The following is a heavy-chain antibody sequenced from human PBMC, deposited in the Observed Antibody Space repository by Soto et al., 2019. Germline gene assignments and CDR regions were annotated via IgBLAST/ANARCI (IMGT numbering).Heavy chain of an antibody. Sequence: EVQLLESGGGLVQPGGSLRLSCGASGFTFSSYAMSWVRQAPGKGLEWVLAISGSGGRTYYADSVKGRFTISRNNSKNTLYLQMNRLRAEDTGVYYCAKDLDPWATRETSGPERYWGQGTLVTVSS. V-gene: IGHV3-23*01. CDR1: GFTFSSYA. CDR3: AKDLDPWATRETSGPERY. D-gene: IGHD5-12*01. CDR2: ISGSGGRT. J-gene: IGHJ4*02.